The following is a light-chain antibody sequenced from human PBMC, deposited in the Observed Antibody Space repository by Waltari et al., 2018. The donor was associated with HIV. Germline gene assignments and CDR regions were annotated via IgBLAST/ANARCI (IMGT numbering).Light chain of an antibody. CDR2: EVT. V-gene: IGLV2-14*01. CDR1: SSDVGGYNY. CDR3: SSYVSTSSLGL. J-gene: IGLJ2*01. Sequence: QAALTQPASVSGSPGQSITISCTGTSSDVGGYNYVSLYPQRPVKGPTLRIYEVTQRPSGVSDRFSCSKSGNTASLTISALQTEDEADYYCSSYVSTSSLGLFGGGTKLTVL.